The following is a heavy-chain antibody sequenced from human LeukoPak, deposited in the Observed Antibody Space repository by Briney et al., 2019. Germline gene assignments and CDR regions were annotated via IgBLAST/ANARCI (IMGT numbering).Heavy chain of an antibody. V-gene: IGHV3-30*09. D-gene: IGHD3-10*01. J-gene: IGHJ4*02. CDR2: ISYDGSNK. Sequence: PERSLRLSCAASGFTLSYYAMHWVRQAPGKGPEWVAVISYDGSNKYHAESVKGRFAISRDNSKNTLYLQMNSLRAEDTAVYYCARDYFGSRSYSSPFDCWGQGTLVTVSS. CDR1: GFTLSYYA. CDR3: ARDYFGSRSYSSPFDC.